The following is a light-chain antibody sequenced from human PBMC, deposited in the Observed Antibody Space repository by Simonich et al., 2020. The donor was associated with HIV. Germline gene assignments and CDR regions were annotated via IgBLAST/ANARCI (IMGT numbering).Light chain of an antibody. CDR1: RSNIGSKI. J-gene: IGLJ3*02. CDR3: QSYDSSLSGWV. CDR2: RNN. V-gene: IGLV1-44*01. Sequence: QSVLTQPPSASGTPGQRVTISCSGSRSNIGSKIVNWYQQLPGTAPKLLIYRNNKRPSGVPNRFSGSKSGTSASLAITGLQAEDEADYYCQSYDSSLSGWVFGGGTKLTVL.